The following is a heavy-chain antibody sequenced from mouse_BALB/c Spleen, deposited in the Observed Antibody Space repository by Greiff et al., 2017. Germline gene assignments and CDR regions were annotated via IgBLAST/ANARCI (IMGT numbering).Heavy chain of an antibody. CDR3: ARNYGSLFYAMDY. CDR2: ISYSGST. Sequence: ESGPGLVKPSQSLSLTCTVTGYSITSDYAWNWIRQFPGNKLEWMGYISYSGSTSYNPSLKSRISITRDTSKNQFFLQLNSVTTEDTATYYCARNYGSLFYAMDYWGQGTSVTVSS. CDR1: GYSITSDYA. V-gene: IGHV3-2*02. D-gene: IGHD1-1*01. J-gene: IGHJ4*01.